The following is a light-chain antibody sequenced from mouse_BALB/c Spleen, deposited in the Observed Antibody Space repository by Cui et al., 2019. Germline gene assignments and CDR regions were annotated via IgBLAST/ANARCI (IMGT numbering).Light chain of an antibody. J-gene: IGKJ2*01. CDR2: AAT. CDR1: QTIGTR. CDR3: QQLYSTPYT. V-gene: IGKV12-98*01. Sequence: DIVMTQSPASMSTSLGDSVTITCLASQTIGTRLAWYQQKPGKSPQVLIYAATSLADGVPARFSGSGSGTKFSLTISSLQAEDFASYYCQQLYSTPYTFGGGTKLEIK.